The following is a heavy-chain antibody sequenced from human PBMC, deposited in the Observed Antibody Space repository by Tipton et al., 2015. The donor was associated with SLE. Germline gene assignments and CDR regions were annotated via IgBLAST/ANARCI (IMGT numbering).Heavy chain of an antibody. CDR1: GASISSSSYY. V-gene: IGHV4-39*01. CDR3: ARRGSSAEDQMDDVFDI. J-gene: IGHJ3*02. D-gene: IGHD3-22*01. CDR2: IYNSGST. Sequence: TLSLTCTVSGASISSSSYYWGWIRQPPGKGLEWIGSIYNSGSTYYNPSLKSRVTISVDTSKNQFSLKLSSVTAADTAVYYCARRGSSAEDQMDDVFDIWGQGTLVTVSS.